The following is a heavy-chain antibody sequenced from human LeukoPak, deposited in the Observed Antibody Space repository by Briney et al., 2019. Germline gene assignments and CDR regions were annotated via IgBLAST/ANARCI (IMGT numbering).Heavy chain of an antibody. V-gene: IGHV4-39*01. D-gene: IGHD3-22*01. CDR1: GGSMSSGGYH. CDR3: ARRSYFDSGTAYFDF. J-gene: IGHJ4*02. Sequence: SETLSLTCTVSGGSMSSGGYHWGWIRQPPGKGLEWIGSIYYTGSTDYTPSLKSRVTISSDTSRNQFSLRLTSVTAADTAAYYCARRSYFDSGTAYFDFWGQGTLVTVSS. CDR2: IYYTGST.